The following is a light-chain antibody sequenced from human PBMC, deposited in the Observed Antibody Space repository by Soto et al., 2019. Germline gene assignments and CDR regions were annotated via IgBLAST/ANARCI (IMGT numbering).Light chain of an antibody. CDR1: QSVSSSY. J-gene: IGKJ1*01. V-gene: IGKV3-20*01. CDR2: GAS. CDR3: QQYGSSPAT. Sequence: EVVLTQSPGTLSLSPGKRATLSCRASQSVSSSYLAWYQQKPGQAPRLLIYGASSRATGVPDRFSGSRSGTDFTLTISRLAREDFALYYCQQYGSSPATFGQGTKVDIK.